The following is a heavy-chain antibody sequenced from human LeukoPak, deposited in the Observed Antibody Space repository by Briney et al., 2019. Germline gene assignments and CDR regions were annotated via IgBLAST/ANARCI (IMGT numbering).Heavy chain of an antibody. CDR3: ARNYGSGSYYPDAFDI. J-gene: IGHJ3*02. CDR2: ISSSSSYI. Sequence: GGSLRLSCAASGFTFSNYWMHWVRQAPGKGLEWVSSISSSSSYIYYADSVKGRFTISRDNAKNSLYLQMNSLRAEDTAVYYCARNYGSGSYYPDAFDIWGQGTMVTVSS. D-gene: IGHD3-10*01. V-gene: IGHV3-21*01. CDR1: GFTFSNYW.